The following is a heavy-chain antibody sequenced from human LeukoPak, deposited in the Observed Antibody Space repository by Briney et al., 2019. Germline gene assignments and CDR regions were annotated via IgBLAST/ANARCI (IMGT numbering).Heavy chain of an antibody. CDR3: AKMVRYGDYDFDY. V-gene: IGHV3-30*18. CDR1: GFAFSSYG. J-gene: IGHJ4*02. CDR2: ISYDGSNK. D-gene: IGHD4-17*01. Sequence: GGSLRLSCAASGFAFSSYGMHWVRQAPGKGLEWVAVISYDGSNKYYADSEKGRFTISRDNSKNTLYLQMNSLRAEDTAVYYCAKMVRYGDYDFDYWGQGTLVTVSS.